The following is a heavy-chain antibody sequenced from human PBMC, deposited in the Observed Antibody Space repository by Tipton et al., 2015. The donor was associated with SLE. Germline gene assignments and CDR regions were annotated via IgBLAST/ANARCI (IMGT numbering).Heavy chain of an antibody. CDR2: VYYPGST. CDR3: ARGVAAAGIYGMDV. V-gene: IGHV4-59*01. J-gene: IGHJ6*02. Sequence: TLSLTCTVSGGSTDTYYWTWIRQPPGGGLEWIGYVYYPGSTSYNPSLKSRVTMSLDSAKNQFSLRLTSVTAADTAVYYCARGVAAAGIYGMDVWGQGTTVTVSS. CDR1: GGSTDTYY. D-gene: IGHD6-13*01.